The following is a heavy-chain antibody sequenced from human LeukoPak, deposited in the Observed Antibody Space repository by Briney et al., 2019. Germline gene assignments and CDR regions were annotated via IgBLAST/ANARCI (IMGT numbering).Heavy chain of an antibody. V-gene: IGHV3-30*03. CDR2: IAYDGNNT. CDR3: ARVGIVGATTGFDY. CDR1: GFTSSDYG. J-gene: IGHJ4*02. D-gene: IGHD1-26*01. Sequence: GRSLRLSCVASGFTSSDYGIQWVRQAPGKGLEWVAVIAYDGNNTYYGDSVRGRFTISRDNSKKMVYLEMNSLRAEDTAVYYCARVGIVGATTGFDYWGQGTLVTVSS.